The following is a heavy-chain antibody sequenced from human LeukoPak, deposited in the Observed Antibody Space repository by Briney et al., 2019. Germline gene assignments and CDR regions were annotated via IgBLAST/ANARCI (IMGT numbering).Heavy chain of an antibody. CDR3: ARTSPGGYDYNY. Sequence: SETLSLTCTVSGASISSGTYSWSWIRQPPGGGLEWIGYIYHTGSTYYNPSLKGRVTISVDKSKNQFSLKLSSVTAADTAVYYCARTSPGGYDYNYWGQGTLVTVSS. D-gene: IGHD5-12*01. CDR2: IYHTGST. V-gene: IGHV4-30-2*01. J-gene: IGHJ4*02. CDR1: GASISSGTYS.